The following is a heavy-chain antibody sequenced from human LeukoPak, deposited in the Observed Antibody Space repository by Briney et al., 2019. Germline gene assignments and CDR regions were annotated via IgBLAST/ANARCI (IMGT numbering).Heavy chain of an antibody. V-gene: IGHV3-23*01. J-gene: IGHJ6*03. CDR1: GFTFSSYG. D-gene: IGHD2-15*01. Sequence: GGSLRLSCAASGFTFSSYGMSWVRQAPGKGLEWVSAISGSGGSTYYADSVKGRFIISRDNSKNTLYLQMNSLRAEDTAVYYCAKDVYCSGGSCYLRWGYYYYYYMDVWGKGTTVTVSS. CDR3: AKDVYCSGGSCYLRWGYYYYYYMDV. CDR2: ISGSGGST.